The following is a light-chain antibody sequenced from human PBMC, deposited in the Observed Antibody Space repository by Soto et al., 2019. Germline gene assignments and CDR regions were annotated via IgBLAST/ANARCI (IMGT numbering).Light chain of an antibody. CDR2: DAS. CDR1: QSVSSSY. J-gene: IGKJ1*01. Sequence: EFVLTQSPGTLSLSPGERATLSCRASQSVSSSYLAWYQQKPGQAPRLLIYDASSRATGIPDRFSGSGSGTDFTLTISRLEPEDFAVYYCQQYGRSRTFGQGTKVEIK. V-gene: IGKV3-20*01. CDR3: QQYGRSRT.